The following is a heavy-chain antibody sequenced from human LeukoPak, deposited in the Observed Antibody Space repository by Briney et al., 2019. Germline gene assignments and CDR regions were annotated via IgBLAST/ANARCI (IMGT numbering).Heavy chain of an antibody. Sequence: PGGSLRLSCAASGFTFSDYYMSWIRQAPGKGLEWVSYISSSGSTIYYADSVKGRFTISRDNAKNSLYLQMNSLRAEDTAVYYCARDTSRLPGYYYYYGMDVWGQGTTVTVSS. CDR1: GFTFSDYY. CDR2: ISSSGSTI. CDR3: ARDTSRLPGYYYYYGMDV. D-gene: IGHD1-14*01. V-gene: IGHV3-11*01. J-gene: IGHJ6*02.